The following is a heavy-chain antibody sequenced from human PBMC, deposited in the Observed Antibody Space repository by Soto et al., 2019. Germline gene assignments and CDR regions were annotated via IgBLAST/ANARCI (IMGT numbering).Heavy chain of an antibody. Sequence: GASLRLSCATSGFTFNIYAMTWVRQAPGRGLEWVSSITSSHRTYNADSVRGRLTISRDNSKNTLYLQMSSLRVDDTAVYYCARGLAPLDHWGQGTLVTVSS. CDR2: ITSSHRT. D-gene: IGHD3-9*01. J-gene: IGHJ4*02. CDR3: ARGLAPLDH. CDR1: GFTFNIYA. V-gene: IGHV3-23*01.